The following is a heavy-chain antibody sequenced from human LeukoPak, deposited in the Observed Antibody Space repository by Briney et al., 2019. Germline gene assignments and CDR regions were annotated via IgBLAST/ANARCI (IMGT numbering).Heavy chain of an antibody. CDR2: ISGGGGTT. Sequence: GGSLRLSCPASGFTFSSYAMSWVRQAPGKGLEWLSAISGGGGTTYYADSVKGRFTVSRDNSKNTLFLQMNSLRAEDTAVYYCAKDGGLWVSAHWGDSWGRGTLVTVSS. J-gene: IGHJ4*02. CDR3: AKDGGLWVSAHWGDS. D-gene: IGHD7-27*01. CDR1: GFTFSSYA. V-gene: IGHV3-23*01.